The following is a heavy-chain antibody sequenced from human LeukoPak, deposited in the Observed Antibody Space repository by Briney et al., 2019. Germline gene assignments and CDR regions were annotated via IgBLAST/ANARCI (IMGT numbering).Heavy chain of an antibody. J-gene: IGHJ6*03. CDR2: ISWDGGGT. CDR1: GFTFDDYA. CDR3: AKDMGPADYYYYYMDV. V-gene: IGHV3-43D*04. Sequence: GGSLRLSCAASGFTFDDYAMHWVRQAPGKGLEWVSLISWDGGGTYYADSVKGRFTISRDNSKNSLYLQMNSLRAEDTALYYCAKDMGPADYYYYYMDVWGKGTTVTVSS. D-gene: IGHD2-2*01.